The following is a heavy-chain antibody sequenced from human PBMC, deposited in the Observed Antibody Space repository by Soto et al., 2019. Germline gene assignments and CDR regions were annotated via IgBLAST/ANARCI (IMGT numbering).Heavy chain of an antibody. CDR2: ISGSGGST. D-gene: IGHD1-1*01. Sequence: EVQLLESGGGLVQPGGSLRLSCAASGFTFSSYAMSWVRQAPGKGLEWVSAISGSGGSTYYADSVKGRFTISRDNSKNTLYLQMNSLTAEDTAVSYCAKKCGTSGSFDYWGQGTLVTVSS. V-gene: IGHV3-23*01. J-gene: IGHJ4*02. CDR1: GFTFSSYA. CDR3: AKKCGTSGSFDY.